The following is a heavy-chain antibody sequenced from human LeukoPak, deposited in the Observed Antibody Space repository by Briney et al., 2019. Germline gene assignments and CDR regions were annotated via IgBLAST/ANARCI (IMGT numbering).Heavy chain of an antibody. Sequence: ASVKVSCKASGYTFTSYGISWVRQAPGQGLEWMGWISAYNGNTNYAQKLQGRVTMTTDTSTSTAYMELRSLRSDDTAVYYCARDPLRYDSSGRYMDVWGKGTTVTLSS. J-gene: IGHJ6*03. CDR2: ISAYNGNT. CDR1: GYTFTSYG. V-gene: IGHV1-18*01. D-gene: IGHD3-22*01. CDR3: ARDPLRYDSSGRYMDV.